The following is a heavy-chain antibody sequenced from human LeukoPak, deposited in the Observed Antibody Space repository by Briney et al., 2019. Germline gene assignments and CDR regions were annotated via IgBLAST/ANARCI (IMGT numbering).Heavy chain of an antibody. J-gene: IGHJ4*02. CDR3: ATDFWSGNKGGVY. CDR1: GGTFSSYA. Sequence: ASVTVSCKASGGTFSSYAISWVRQAPGQGLEGMGGIIPIFGTANYAQKFQGRVTITADESTSTAYMELSSLRSEDTAVYYCATDFWSGNKGGVYWGQGTLVSVSS. CDR2: IIPIFGTA. D-gene: IGHD3-3*01. V-gene: IGHV1-69*13.